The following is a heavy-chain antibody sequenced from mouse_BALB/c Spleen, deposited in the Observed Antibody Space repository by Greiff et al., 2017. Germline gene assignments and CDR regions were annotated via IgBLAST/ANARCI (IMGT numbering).Heavy chain of an antibody. J-gene: IGHJ4*01. CDR2: ISYSGST. V-gene: IGHV3-2*02. CDR1: GYSITSDYA. Sequence: EVKLLESGPGLVKPSQSLSLTCTVTGYSITSDYAWNWIRQFPGNKLEWMGYISYSGSTSYNPSLKSRISITRDTSKNQFFLQLNSVTTEDTATYYCARKGNYEGSMDYWGQGTSVTVSS. CDR3: ARKGNYEGSMDY. D-gene: IGHD2-1*01.